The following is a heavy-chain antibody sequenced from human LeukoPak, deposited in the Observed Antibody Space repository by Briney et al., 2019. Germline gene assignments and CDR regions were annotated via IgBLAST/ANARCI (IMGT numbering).Heavy chain of an antibody. CDR1: GASISSSY. Sequence: SETLSLTCTVSGASISSSYCTWMRQPAGEGLEWIGRISTGGSTTYNPSFKSRVTMSVDMSKNQFSLNLTSVTAADTAVYYCARDQTYYVSSGYYYVTYFQHWGQGILVTVSS. CDR3: ARDQTYYVSSGYYYVTYFQH. V-gene: IGHV4-4*07. J-gene: IGHJ1*01. CDR2: ISTGGST. D-gene: IGHD3-22*01.